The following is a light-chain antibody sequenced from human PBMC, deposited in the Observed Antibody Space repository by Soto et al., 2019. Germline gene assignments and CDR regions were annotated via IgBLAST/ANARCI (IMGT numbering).Light chain of an antibody. V-gene: IGLV2-14*03. CDR2: DVS. CDR1: RSDVGGYKH. CDR3: SSYTSVNLYV. J-gene: IGLJ1*01. Sequence: QSVLAQPASVSGSPGQSINISCTGTRSDVGGYKHVSWYQQRPGKVPRLIIFDVSSRPSGVSHRFSGSKSGDTASLTISGLQAEDEADYYCSSYTSVNLYVFGTGTKVTVL.